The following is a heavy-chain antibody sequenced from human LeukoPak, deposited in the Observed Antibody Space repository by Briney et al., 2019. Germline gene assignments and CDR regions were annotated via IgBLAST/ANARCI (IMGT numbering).Heavy chain of an antibody. CDR2: INHSGST. D-gene: IGHD2-15*01. V-gene: IGHV4-34*01. J-gene: IGHJ6*03. CDR1: GGSFSGYY. CDR3: ARLTLLADRVRSNYHYYYMDV. Sequence: PSETLSLTCAVYGGSFSGYYWSWIRQPPGKGLEWIGEINHSGSTNYNPSLKSRVTISVDTSKNQLSLRLSSMTAADTAVYYCARLTLLADRVRSNYHYYYMDVWGKGTTVTVSS.